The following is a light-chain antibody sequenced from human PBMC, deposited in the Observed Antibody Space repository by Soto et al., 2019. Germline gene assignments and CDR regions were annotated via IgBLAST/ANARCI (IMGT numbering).Light chain of an antibody. J-gene: IGLJ2*01. Sequence: QSALTQPRSVSGSPGQSATISCTGTSSDVGGYNYVSWYQQHPGKAPKLMIYDVSKRPSGVPDRFSGSKFGNTASLTISGLQAEDEADYYCCSYAGSYPGVFGGGTKLTVL. CDR2: DVS. V-gene: IGLV2-11*01. CDR1: SSDVGGYNY. CDR3: CSYAGSYPGV.